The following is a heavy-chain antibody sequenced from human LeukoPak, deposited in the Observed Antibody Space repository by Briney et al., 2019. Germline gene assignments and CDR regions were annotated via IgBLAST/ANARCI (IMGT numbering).Heavy chain of an antibody. J-gene: IGHJ5*02. V-gene: IGHV4-59*01. D-gene: IGHD3-16*02. Sequence: PSETLSLTCTVSGGSIFSYYWSWIRQSPGKGLEWIGYVYNGGSTNYNPSLKSRVTILVDMSKNQFSLRLSSMTAADTAVYYCAREDWGSYRGSNSDWFDPWGQGTLVTVSS. CDR1: GGSIFSYY. CDR3: AREDWGSYRGSNSDWFDP. CDR2: VYNGGST.